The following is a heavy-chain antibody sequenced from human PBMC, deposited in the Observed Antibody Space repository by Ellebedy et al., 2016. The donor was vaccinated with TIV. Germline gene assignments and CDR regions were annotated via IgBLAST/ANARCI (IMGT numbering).Heavy chain of an antibody. J-gene: IGHJ4*02. CDR1: GGSVSSSRDY. D-gene: IGHD1-26*01. CDR3: ARPPIVGGTVAFDY. Sequence: MPSETLSLTCTVSGGSVSSSRDYWAWVRQPPGKGLEWIGTVYYTGTTYYNPSLKSRVTLSVDTSKNQFSLKLSSVTAADTAAYYCARPPIVGGTVAFDYWGQGILVTVSS. V-gene: IGHV4-39*01. CDR2: VYYTGTT.